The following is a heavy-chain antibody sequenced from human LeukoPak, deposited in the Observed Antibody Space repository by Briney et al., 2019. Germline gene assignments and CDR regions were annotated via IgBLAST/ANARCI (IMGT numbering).Heavy chain of an antibody. Sequence: SETLSLTCTVSGGSISSYYWSWIRQPPGKGLEWIGEMYLSGTTHSNPFVKSRVTISIDKSKNQFFLNLSSVTAADTAVYYCAGLVGRYSSGLYYYYFDYWGQGTLVTVSS. CDR2: MYLSGTT. V-gene: IGHV4-59*12. D-gene: IGHD3-22*01. CDR3: AGLVGRYSSGLYYYYFDY. CDR1: GGSISSYY. J-gene: IGHJ4*02.